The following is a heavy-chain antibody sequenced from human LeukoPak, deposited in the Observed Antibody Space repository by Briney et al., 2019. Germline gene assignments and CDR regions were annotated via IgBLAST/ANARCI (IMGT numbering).Heavy chain of an antibody. CDR1: GFTVSSDY. J-gene: IGHJ4*02. D-gene: IGHD4-17*01. V-gene: IGHV3-66*01. CDR2: IYNDGST. CDR3: ARDSGFSDYAN. Sequence: GVSLRLSCVASGFTVSSDYMSWVRQAPGKGLEWVSIIYNDGSTYYANSVKGRFTISRDNSKNTLYLQMNSLRADDTAIYYCARDSGFSDYANWGQGTLVTVSS.